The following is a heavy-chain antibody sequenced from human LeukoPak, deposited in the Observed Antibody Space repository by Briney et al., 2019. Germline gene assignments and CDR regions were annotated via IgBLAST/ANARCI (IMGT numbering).Heavy chain of an antibody. CDR1: GGSFSGYY. Sequence: SETLSLTCTVYGGSFSGYYWTWIRQSPGKGLEWIGEINHSGSTNCNPSLKSRVTISVDTSKNQFSLKLSSVTAADTAVYYCARAMDSAAAMYYFDYWGQGTLVTVSS. CDR2: INHSGST. V-gene: IGHV4-34*01. D-gene: IGHD6-13*01. CDR3: ARAMDSAAAMYYFDY. J-gene: IGHJ4*02.